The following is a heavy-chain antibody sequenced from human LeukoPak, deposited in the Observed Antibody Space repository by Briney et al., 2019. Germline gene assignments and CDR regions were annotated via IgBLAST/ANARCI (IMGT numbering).Heavy chain of an antibody. J-gene: IGHJ6*03. Sequence: SVKVSCKASGFTFTSSAMQWVRQARGQRLEWIGWIVVGSGNTNYAQKFQGRVTITRDMSTSTAYMELSSLRSEDTAVYYCAADRGAARRYYYYYYMDVWGKGTTVTVSS. CDR2: IVVGSGNT. D-gene: IGHD6-6*01. CDR1: GFTFTSSA. V-gene: IGHV1-58*02. CDR3: AADRGAARRYYYYYYMDV.